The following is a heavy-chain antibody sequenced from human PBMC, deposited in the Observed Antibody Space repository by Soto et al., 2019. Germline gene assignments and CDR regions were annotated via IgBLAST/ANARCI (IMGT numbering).Heavy chain of an antibody. V-gene: IGHV3-11*06. J-gene: IGHJ5*02. CDR2: ISSSSSYI. CDR1: GFIFSDYF. Sequence: GGSLRLSCAASGFIFSDYFMSWIRQAPGKGLEWVSFISSSSSYIYYADSVKGRFTISRDNAKNSLYLQMNSLRAEDTAVYYCAREMNTAMSYNWFDPWGQVTLVTVS. D-gene: IGHD5-18*01. CDR3: AREMNTAMSYNWFDP.